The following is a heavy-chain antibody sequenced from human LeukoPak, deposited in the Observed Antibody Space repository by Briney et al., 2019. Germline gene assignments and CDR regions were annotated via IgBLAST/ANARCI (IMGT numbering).Heavy chain of an antibody. J-gene: IGHJ6*02. CDR3: ARDKMDV. Sequence: PSETLSLTCNVSGDSIRGFYWGWIRQPPGKGLEWIGYIYYSGSTNYNPSLKSRVTISVDTSKNQFSLKLSSVTAADTAVYYCARDKMDVWGQGTTVTVSS. V-gene: IGHV4-59*01. CDR1: GDSIRGFY. CDR2: IYYSGST.